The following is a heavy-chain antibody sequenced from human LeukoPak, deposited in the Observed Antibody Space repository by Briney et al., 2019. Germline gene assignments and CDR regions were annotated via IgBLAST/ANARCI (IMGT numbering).Heavy chain of an antibody. D-gene: IGHD5-12*01. CDR1: GYSFTSYW. CDR2: IYPGDSDT. Sequence: GESLKISCKGSGYSFTSYWIGWVRQMPGKGLEWMGIIYPGDSDTRYSPSFQGQVTISADKSISTAYLQWSSLKASDTAMYYCARLLKVVATWADYFDYWGQGTLVTVSS. J-gene: IGHJ4*02. V-gene: IGHV5-51*01. CDR3: ARLLKVVATWADYFDY.